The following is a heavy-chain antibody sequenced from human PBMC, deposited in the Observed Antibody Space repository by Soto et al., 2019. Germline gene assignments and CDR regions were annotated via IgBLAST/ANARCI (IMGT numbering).Heavy chain of an antibody. CDR1: GSRFSNYV. V-gene: IGHV1-69*06. D-gene: IGHD2-2*02. Sequence: QVQLVQSGAEVKTPGSSLKVSCKVSGSRFSNYVISWVRQAPGHGLEWLGRIIPIFNSTKYAQNFQGRVTITADKSTSTAPPELSSLRSDDTAVYYGDRDGRGKKAGYNGLVRLGYWGHGTLFTVSS. CDR3: DRDGRGKKAGYNGLVRLGY. J-gene: IGHJ4*01. CDR2: IIPIFNST.